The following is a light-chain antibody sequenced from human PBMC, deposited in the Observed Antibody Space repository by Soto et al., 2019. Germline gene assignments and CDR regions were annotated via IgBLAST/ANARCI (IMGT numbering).Light chain of an antibody. CDR1: QSVSTNY. CDR3: QQYASSLT. V-gene: IGKV3-20*01. J-gene: IGKJ4*01. Sequence: EIVLTQSPGTLSLSPGERATLSCRASQSVSTNYLAWYQQKPGQAPRLLIYDASSRATGVPDKFRGSGSGTDITLIISRLEPEDFAVYDCQQYASSLTFGGGTKIEIK. CDR2: DAS.